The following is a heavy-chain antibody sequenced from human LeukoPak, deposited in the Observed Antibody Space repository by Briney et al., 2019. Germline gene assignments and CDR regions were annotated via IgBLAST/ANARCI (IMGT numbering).Heavy chain of an antibody. CDR3: ARDRGGARYRSHFDY. CDR2: INPKSGGT. V-gene: IGHV1-2*04. CDR1: GGTFSSYA. J-gene: IGHJ4*02. D-gene: IGHD3-16*02. Sequence: ASVKVSCKASGGTFSSYAISWVRQAPGQGLEWMGWINPKSGGTNYAQKFQGWVTMTRDTSISTAYMELSSLKSDDTAVYYCARDRGGARYRSHFDYWGQGTLVTVSS.